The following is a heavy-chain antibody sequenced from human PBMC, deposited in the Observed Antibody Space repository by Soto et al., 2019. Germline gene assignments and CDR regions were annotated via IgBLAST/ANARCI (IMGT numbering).Heavy chain of an antibody. J-gene: IGHJ5*02. CDR1: GFTFSSYA. CDR3: ARWYYDFWSGYYKENWFDP. D-gene: IGHD3-3*01. V-gene: IGHV3-23*01. CDR2: ISGSGGST. Sequence: GSLRLSCAASGFTFSSYAMSWVRQAPGKGLEWVSAISGSGGSTYYADSVKGRFTISRDNSKNTLYLQMNSLRAEDTAVYYCARWYYDFWSGYYKENWFDPWGQGTLVTVSS.